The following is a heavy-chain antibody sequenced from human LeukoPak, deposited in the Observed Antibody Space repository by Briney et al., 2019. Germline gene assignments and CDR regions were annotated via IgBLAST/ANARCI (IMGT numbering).Heavy chain of an antibody. D-gene: IGHD3-22*01. CDR1: GYTLSDYS. CDR3: ARGRYYSDSSYYYFDS. CDR2: ISGGTGSP. Sequence: ASVKVSCKASGYTLSDYSMHWVRQAPGQAPEWMGWISGGTGSPKYSQRFQGRVTITRDTSARTAYMALSSLRPTDTAVYFCARGRYYSDSSYYYFDSWGQGTLVTVSS. V-gene: IGHV1-3*01. J-gene: IGHJ4*02.